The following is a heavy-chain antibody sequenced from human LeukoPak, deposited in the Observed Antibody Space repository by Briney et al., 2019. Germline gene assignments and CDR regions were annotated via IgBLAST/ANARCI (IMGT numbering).Heavy chain of an antibody. D-gene: IGHD1-1*01. J-gene: IGHJ4*02. CDR3: ARGGDWKFDY. V-gene: IGHV4-4*02. Sequence: SETLSLTCAVSGDSLGSNKWWTWVRRPPGEGLEWIGEIHHSGRLNYSPSLKSRVTISVDKSKNHFSLNLNSITPADTAIYYCARGGDWKFDYWGQGALVTVSS. CDR1: GDSLGSNKW. CDR2: IHHSGRL.